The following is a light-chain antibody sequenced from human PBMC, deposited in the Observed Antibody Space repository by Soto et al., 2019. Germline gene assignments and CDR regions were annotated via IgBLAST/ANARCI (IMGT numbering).Light chain of an antibody. V-gene: IGKV3-15*01. Sequence: EVVMTQSPATLSLSPGERATLSCRASQSVTKNLAWYQQRPGQAPRLLIYGASTRATGVPARFSGSGSGTEFSLTISSLQSEDFAVSYCQHYNNWPPSYTFGQGTKLEIK. CDR2: GAS. J-gene: IGKJ2*01. CDR1: QSVTKN. CDR3: QHYNNWPPSYT.